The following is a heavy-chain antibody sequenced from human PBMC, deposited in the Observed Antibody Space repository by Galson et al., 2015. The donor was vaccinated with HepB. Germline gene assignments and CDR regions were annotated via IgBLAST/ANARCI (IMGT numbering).Heavy chain of an antibody. Sequence: SVKVSCKVSGYTLTELSMHWVRQAPGKGLEWMGGFDPEDGETIYAQKFQGRVTMTEDTSTDTAYMELSSLRSEDTAVYYCATSGYDEGDYYYYGMDVWGHGTTVTVSS. CDR1: GYTLTELS. V-gene: IGHV1-24*01. CDR3: ATSGYDEGDYYYYGMDV. D-gene: IGHD5-12*01. J-gene: IGHJ6*02. CDR2: FDPEDGET.